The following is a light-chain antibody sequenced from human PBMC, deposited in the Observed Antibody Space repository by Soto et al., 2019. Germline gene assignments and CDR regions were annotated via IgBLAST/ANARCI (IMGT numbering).Light chain of an antibody. CDR3: QHRSGWPPGAT. V-gene: IGKV3-11*01. CDR2: GAS. J-gene: IGKJ5*01. Sequence: EIVLTQSPGTLSLSPGERATLSCRASQSVSSRLAWYQRRPGQAPRLLISGASSRATGIPGRFSGSGSGTDFTLTITSLEPEDFALYYCQHRSGWPPGATFGQGTRLEIK. CDR1: QSVSSR.